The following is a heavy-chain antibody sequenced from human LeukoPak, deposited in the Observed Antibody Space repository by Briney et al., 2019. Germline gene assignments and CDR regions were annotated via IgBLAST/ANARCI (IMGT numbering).Heavy chain of an antibody. CDR2: IYYSGST. V-gene: IGHV4-59*01. D-gene: IGHD5-12*01. Sequence: SETLSLTCTVSGGSISSYYWSWIRQPPGKGLERIGYIYYSGSTNYNPSLKSRVTISVDTSKNQFSLKLSSVTAADTAVYYCARGGTWLRPLDYWGQGTLVTVSS. CDR3: ARGGTWLRPLDY. CDR1: GGSISSYY. J-gene: IGHJ4*02.